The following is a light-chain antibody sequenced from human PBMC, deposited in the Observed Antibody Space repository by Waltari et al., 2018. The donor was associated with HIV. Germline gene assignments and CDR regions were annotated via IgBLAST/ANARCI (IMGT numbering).Light chain of an antibody. CDR3: QSVDSTDTLEV. V-gene: IGLV3-25*03. J-gene: IGLJ3*02. CDR1: ALSKKV. Sequence: SYELTQPPSLSVFPGQTARITCSGDALSKKVVLWYQQKPGQAPALVIYKDTERPSEIPERFSGSSSGTTVTLTISGVQAEDEADYYCQSVDSTDTLEVFGGGTKLTVL. CDR2: KDT.